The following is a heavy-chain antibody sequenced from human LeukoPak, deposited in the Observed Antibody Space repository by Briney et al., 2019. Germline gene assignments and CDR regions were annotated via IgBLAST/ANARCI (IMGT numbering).Heavy chain of an antibody. CDR1: GGTFSSYT. CDR3: ARDPGDGYFDY. J-gene: IGHJ4*02. V-gene: IGHV1-69*04. CDR2: IIPILGIA. D-gene: IGHD2-21*02. Sequence: ASVKVSCKVSGGTFSSYTISWVRQAPGQGLEWMGRIIPILGIANYAQKFQGRVTITADKSTSTAYMELSSLRSEDTAVYYCARDPGDGYFDYWGQGTLVTVSS.